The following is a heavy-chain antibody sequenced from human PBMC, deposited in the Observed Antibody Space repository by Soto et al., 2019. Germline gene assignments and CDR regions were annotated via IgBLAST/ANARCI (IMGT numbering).Heavy chain of an antibody. D-gene: IGHD2-2*01. CDR2: ISGSGGST. V-gene: IGHV3-23*01. CDR1: GFTFSSYA. Sequence: EVQLLESGGGLVQPGGSLRLSCAASGFTFSSYAMSWVRQAPGKGLEWVSAISGSGGSTYYADSVKGRFTISRDNSKNTLYLRMNGLRAEDTAIYYCAKDIVVVPAAMYSNFDYWGQGNLITVSS. J-gene: IGHJ4*02. CDR3: AKDIVVVPAAMYSNFDY.